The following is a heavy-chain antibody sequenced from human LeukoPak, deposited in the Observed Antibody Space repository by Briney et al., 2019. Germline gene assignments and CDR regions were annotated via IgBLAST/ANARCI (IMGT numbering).Heavy chain of an antibody. V-gene: IGHV1-69*05. J-gene: IGHJ4*02. Sequence: SVKVSCKASGGTFSSYAISWVRQAPGQGLEWMGGIIPIFGTANYAQKFQGRVTITTDGSTSTAYMELSSLRSEDTAVYYCARGRCSSTSCYALFYWGQGTLVTVSS. CDR3: ARGRCSSTSCYALFY. CDR2: IIPIFGTA. CDR1: GGTFSSYA. D-gene: IGHD2-2*01.